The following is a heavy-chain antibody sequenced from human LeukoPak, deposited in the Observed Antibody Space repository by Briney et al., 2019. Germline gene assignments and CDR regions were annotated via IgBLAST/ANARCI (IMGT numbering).Heavy chain of an antibody. V-gene: IGHV1-18*01. CDR2: TSAYNGDT. CDR1: GYTFNTFG. J-gene: IGHJ5*02. CDR3: ARSGDGNWFDP. D-gene: IGHD3-10*01. Sequence: GASVKVSCKASGYTFNTFGVGWVRQAPGQGLEWMGWTSAYNGDTSYAQNLQGRATMTTDTSTNTAYMELRSLRSDDTAVYYRARSGDGNWFDPWGQGTLVTVSS.